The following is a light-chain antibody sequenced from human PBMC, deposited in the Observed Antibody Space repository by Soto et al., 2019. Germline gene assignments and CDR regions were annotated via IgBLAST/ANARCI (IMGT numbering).Light chain of an antibody. Sequence: DIQMTQSPSSLSASVGDRVTITCRTSQSINIYLNWYQQKAGEAPKLLIYDASNLETGVPSRFSGSGSGTDFTFTISSLQPEDIATYYCQQYDNLPYTFGQGTKVDIK. V-gene: IGKV1-33*01. CDR1: QSINIY. CDR2: DAS. J-gene: IGKJ2*01. CDR3: QQYDNLPYT.